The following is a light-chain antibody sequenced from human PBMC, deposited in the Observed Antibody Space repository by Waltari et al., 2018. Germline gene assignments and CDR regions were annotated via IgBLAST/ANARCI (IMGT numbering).Light chain of an antibody. CDR1: SSNIGAGYD. J-gene: IGLJ2*01. V-gene: IGLV1-40*01. CDR3: QSYDGRLSGWHVV. Sequence: QSVLTQPPSVSGAPGQRVTISCTGSSSNIGAGYDVHWYQQLPGAAPKLLIYHDTNRPSGVPDRFSASKSGTSASRAITGLQAEDEADYYCQSYDGRLSGWHVVFGGGTKLTVV. CDR2: HDT.